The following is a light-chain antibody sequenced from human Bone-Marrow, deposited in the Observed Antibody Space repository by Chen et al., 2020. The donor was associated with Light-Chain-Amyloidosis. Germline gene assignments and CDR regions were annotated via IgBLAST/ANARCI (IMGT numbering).Light chain of an antibody. Sequence: EIVLTQSPGTLSLSPGERATLSCRASQSVCSSYLAWYQRKPGQATRLLIYGASSRATGIPDRFSGSGSGTDFTHTICRLEPEDFAVYYCQQYGSSPPDTFGQGTKLEIK. CDR3: QQYGSSPPDT. V-gene: IGKV3-20*01. J-gene: IGKJ2*01. CDR2: GAS. CDR1: QSVCSSY.